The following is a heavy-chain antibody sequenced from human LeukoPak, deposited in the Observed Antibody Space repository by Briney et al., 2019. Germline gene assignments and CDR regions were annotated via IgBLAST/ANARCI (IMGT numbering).Heavy chain of an antibody. J-gene: IGHJ1*01. D-gene: IGHD4-11*01. CDR3: ARGYDYLYAEYFQH. V-gene: IGHV1-8*01. CDR2: MNSNRGNT. CDR1: GYTFTSYD. Sequence: GASVKVSCKASGYTFTSYDINWVRQATGQGLEWMGWMNSNRGNTGYAQKLQGRVTMTRNTSISTAYMELSSLRSEDTAVYYCARGYDYLYAEYFQHWGQGTLVTVSS.